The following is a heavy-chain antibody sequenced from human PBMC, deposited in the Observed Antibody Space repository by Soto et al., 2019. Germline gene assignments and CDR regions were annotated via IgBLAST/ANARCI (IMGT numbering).Heavy chain of an antibody. CDR1: GYSISSGYQ. D-gene: IGHD3-10*01. V-gene: IGHV4-38-2*02. CDR3: ARDFYGSRAAGWFDP. Sequence: SETLSLTCAVSGYSISSGYQWGWIRRPPGKGPEWIGSVYHDGRTRYNPPLESRVTISVDTSKNQFSLKLNSVTVADTAMYYCARDFYGSRAAGWFDPWGQGTLVTVSS. CDR2: VYHDGRT. J-gene: IGHJ5*02.